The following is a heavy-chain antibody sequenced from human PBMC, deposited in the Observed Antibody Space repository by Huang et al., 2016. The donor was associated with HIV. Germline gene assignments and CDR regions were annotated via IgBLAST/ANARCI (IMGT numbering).Heavy chain of an antibody. CDR1: GYTLTEVS. D-gene: IGHD2-21*01. Sequence: QVQLVQSGVELKKTGASVKFSCKVSGYTLTEVSIHWVRQAPGKGLEWMGSFAPEHGEKTYAQNIQSRVLQNEGTSTDTAYIELKCLRSEDTAVYYCPTGFDTYYDTWGQGKMVIASS. CDR3: PTGFDTYYDT. CDR2: FAPEHGEK. J-gene: IGHJ3*02. V-gene: IGHV1-24*01.